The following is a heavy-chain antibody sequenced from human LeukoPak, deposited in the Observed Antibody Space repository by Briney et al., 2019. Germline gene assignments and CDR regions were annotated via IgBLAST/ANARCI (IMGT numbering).Heavy chain of an antibody. D-gene: IGHD3-10*01. CDR2: INAANGHT. Sequence: GASVKVSCKASGYTFTNYAIHWVRQAPRQRFEWMGWINAANGHTKYSQEFQDRITITRDTSATTAYMELSNLRSEDMALYYCARGRGPPNTNRDFYYYYYMDVWGTGTTVTVSS. V-gene: IGHV1-3*03. J-gene: IGHJ6*03. CDR1: GYTFTNYA. CDR3: ARGRGPPNTNRDFYYYYYMDV.